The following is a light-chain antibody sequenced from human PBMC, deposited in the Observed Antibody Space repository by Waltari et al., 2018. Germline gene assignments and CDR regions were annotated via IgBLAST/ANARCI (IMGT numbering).Light chain of an antibody. J-gene: IGKJ2*01. V-gene: IGKV3-15*01. Sequence: EIVMTQSPVTLSVSPGERGTLSCRASQSVSTNLAWYRQRPGQAPRLLMYSASTRASGLPARFSGSGSGTEFTLTISSLHSEDFAVYYCQQYNDWPRTFGQGTKLEI. CDR2: SAS. CDR1: QSVSTN. CDR3: QQYNDWPRT.